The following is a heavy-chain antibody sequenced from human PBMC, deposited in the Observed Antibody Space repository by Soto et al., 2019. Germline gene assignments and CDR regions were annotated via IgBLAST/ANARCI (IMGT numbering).Heavy chain of an antibody. CDR2: MNPNSGNT. J-gene: IGHJ4*02. Sequence: QVQLVQSGAEVKKSGASVKVSCKASGYTFTSHDINWVRQATGQGLEWMGWMNPNSGNTGYAQKFQGRVTTTRNTSISTAYMELSSLRSEDTAVYYCARWDYGDYARFDYWGQGTLVTVSS. V-gene: IGHV1-8*01. CDR1: GYTFTSHD. D-gene: IGHD4-17*01. CDR3: ARWDYGDYARFDY.